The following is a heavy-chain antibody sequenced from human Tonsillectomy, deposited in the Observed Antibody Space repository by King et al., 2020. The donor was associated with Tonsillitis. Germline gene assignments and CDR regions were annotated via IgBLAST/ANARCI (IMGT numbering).Heavy chain of an antibody. D-gene: IGHD2-2*01. CDR1: GGSISSYY. CDR2: IYYSGST. V-gene: IGHV4-59*08. J-gene: IGHJ4*02. Sequence: MQLQESGPXLVKPSETLSLTCTVSGGSISSYYWSWIRQPPGKGLEWIGYIYYSGSTNYNPSLKSRVTISVDTSKNQFSLRLSSVTAADTAVYYCAGLYCGSTSCYIDYRGQGTLVTVSS. CDR3: AGLYCGSTSCYIDY.